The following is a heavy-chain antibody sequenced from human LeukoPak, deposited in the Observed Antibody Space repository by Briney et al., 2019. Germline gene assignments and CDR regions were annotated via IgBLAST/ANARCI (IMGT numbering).Heavy chain of an antibody. CDR3: ARGGDFDY. CDR2: INYSGST. CDR1: GDSISSNGYY. D-gene: IGHD3-16*01. V-gene: IGHV4-39*01. Sequence: SETLSLTCTVSGDSISSNGYYWGWVRQPPGRGLEYIGIINYSGSTYYNPSLKSRVTISVDTSKNQFSLKLSSVTAADTAVYYCARGGDFDYWGQGTLVTVSS. J-gene: IGHJ4*02.